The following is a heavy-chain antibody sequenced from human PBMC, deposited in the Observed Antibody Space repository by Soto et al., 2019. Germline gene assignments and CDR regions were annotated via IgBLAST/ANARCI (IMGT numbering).Heavy chain of an antibody. V-gene: IGHV4-4*02. Sequence: QVQLQESGPGLVKPSGTLSLTCAVFGGSISSSNWWSWVRQPPGQGLEWIGEIHPSGSTNYNSSLKSRVTISVDKSQNQFSLNLTSVTAADTAVYYCARAMTTVTTFDYWGQGTLVTVSS. J-gene: IGHJ4*02. CDR1: GGSISSSNW. D-gene: IGHD4-17*01. CDR3: ARAMTTVTTFDY. CDR2: IHPSGST.